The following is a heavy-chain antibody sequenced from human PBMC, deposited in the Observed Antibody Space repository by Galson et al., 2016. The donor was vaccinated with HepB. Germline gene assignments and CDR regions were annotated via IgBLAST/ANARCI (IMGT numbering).Heavy chain of an antibody. J-gene: IGHJ4*02. Sequence: SLRLSCAASGFSFGTSGMSWLRQSPGRGLEWVSGITRDGETTHYADSVRGRFTISRDNSKNMLYLFMNSLRAEDTAVYYCGKSGGFDYWGQGALVTVSS. CDR1: GFSFGTSG. D-gene: IGHD1-26*01. CDR3: GKSGGFDY. V-gene: IGHV3-23*01. CDR2: ITRDGETT.